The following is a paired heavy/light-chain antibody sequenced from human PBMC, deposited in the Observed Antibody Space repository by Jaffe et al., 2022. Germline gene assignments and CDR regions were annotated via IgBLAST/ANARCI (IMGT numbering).Heavy chain of an antibody. CDR1: GFTFSDYY. D-gene: IGHD2-2*01. Sequence: QVQLVESGGGLVKPGGSLRLSCAASGFTFSDYYMSWIRQAPGKGLEWVSYISSSGSTIYYADSVKGRFTISRDNAKNSLYLQMNSLRAEDTAVYYCARKSWYCSSTSCQGYAFDIWGQGTMVTVSS. J-gene: IGHJ3*02. CDR3: ARKSWYCSSTSCQGYAFDI. V-gene: IGHV3-11*01. CDR2: ISSSGSTI.
Light chain of an antibody. CDR2: AAS. CDR3: QQSYSTPST. CDR1: QSISSY. V-gene: IGKV1-39*01. J-gene: IGKJ1*01. Sequence: DIQMTQSPSSLSASVGDRVTITCRASQSISSYLNWYQQKPGKAPKLLIYAASSLQSGVPSRFSGSGSGTDFTLTISSLQPEDFATYYCQQSYSTPSTFGQGTKVEIK.